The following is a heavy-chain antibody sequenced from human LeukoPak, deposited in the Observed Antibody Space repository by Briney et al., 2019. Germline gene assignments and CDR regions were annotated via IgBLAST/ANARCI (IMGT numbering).Heavy chain of an antibody. CDR3: ASCSGSYSDYFDY. V-gene: IGHV4-34*01. Sequence: PSETLSLTCAVYGGSFSGYYWSWIRQPPGKGLEWIGEINHSGSTNYNPSLKSRVTISVDTFKNQFSLKLSSVTAADTAVYYCASCSGSYSDYFDYWGQGTLVTVSS. CDR1: GGSFSGYY. CDR2: INHSGST. D-gene: IGHD3-10*02. J-gene: IGHJ4*02.